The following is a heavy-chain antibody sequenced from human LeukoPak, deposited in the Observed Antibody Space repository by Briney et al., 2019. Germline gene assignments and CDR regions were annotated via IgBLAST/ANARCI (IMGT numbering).Heavy chain of an antibody. CDR1: GGSISSYY. V-gene: IGHV4-59*01. CDR2: IYHSGST. CDR3: ARGVGSSGYYRKGHNWFDP. J-gene: IGHJ5*02. D-gene: IGHD3-22*01. Sequence: PSETLSLTCTVSGGSISSYYWSWIRQPPGKGLEWIGYIYHSGSTNYNPSLKSRVTISVDTSKNQFSLKLSSVTAADTAVYYCARGVGSSGYYRKGHNWFDPWGQGTLVTVSS.